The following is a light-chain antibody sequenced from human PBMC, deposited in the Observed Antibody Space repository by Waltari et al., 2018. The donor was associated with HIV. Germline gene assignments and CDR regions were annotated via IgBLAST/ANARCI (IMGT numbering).Light chain of an antibody. CDR3: QQYGRSLA. CDR1: QSVRSSY. V-gene: IGKV3-20*01. J-gene: IGKJ3*01. CDR2: GAL. Sequence: EIVLTQSPGTLSLSPGETATLSCRASQSVRSSYLAWYQHKAGQAPRLLIYGALNRATGIPDRFSGSGSGTDFTLTISRLEPEDFALYYCQQYGRSLAFGPGTKVDIK.